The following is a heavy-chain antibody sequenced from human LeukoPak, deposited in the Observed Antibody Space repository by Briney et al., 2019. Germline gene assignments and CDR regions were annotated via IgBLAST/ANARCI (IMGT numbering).Heavy chain of an antibody. CDR3: ARQSITMIVVVPGWFDH. V-gene: IGHV4-34*01. CDR1: GGSFSGYY. D-gene: IGHD3-22*01. J-gene: IGHJ5*02. Sequence: SETLSLTCAVYGGSFSGYYWRWIRQPPGKGLEWIGEINHSGSTNYNPSLKSRVTISVDTSKNQFSLTLSSVTAADTAVYYCARQSITMIVVVPGWFDHWGQGTLVTVSS. CDR2: INHSGST.